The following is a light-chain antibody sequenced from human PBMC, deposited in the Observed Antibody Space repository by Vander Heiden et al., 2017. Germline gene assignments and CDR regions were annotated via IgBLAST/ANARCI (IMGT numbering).Light chain of an antibody. J-gene: IGKJ5*01. V-gene: IGKV2-28*01. CDR3: MQTLQTPPIT. CDR1: QSLLHSDGENY. CDR2: LSS. Sequence: DIVMTQSALFLPVTPGEAASIAWRSSQSLLHSDGENYLDWYVQRPGQYPQLLIYLSSNRAAGGPDRFSGSGSGRDFTLKISRVEADDVGVYYCMQTLQTPPITFGQGTRLEIK.